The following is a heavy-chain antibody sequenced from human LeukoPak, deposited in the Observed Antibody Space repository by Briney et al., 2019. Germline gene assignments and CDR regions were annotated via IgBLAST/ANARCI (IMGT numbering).Heavy chain of an antibody. J-gene: IGHJ4*02. D-gene: IGHD5-24*01. CDR2: ISYSGST. V-gene: IGHV4-61*01. CDR1: GGSVNSGTYY. CDR3: ARGGRWLQFNY. Sequence: PSETLSLTCTVSGGSVNSGTYYWSWIRQPPGKGLEWSGYISYSGSTNYNPSLKSRVTISVDTSKNQFSLKLSSVTAADTAVYYCARGGRWLQFNYWGQGTLVTVSS.